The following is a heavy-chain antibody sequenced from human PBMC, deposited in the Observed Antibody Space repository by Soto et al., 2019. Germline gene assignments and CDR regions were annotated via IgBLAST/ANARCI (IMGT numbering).Heavy chain of an antibody. CDR2: IYSGGGT. CDR3: ARGQLVLDY. Sequence: PAGSQSSSCAASAATAISDNMTWVRQATGKGLEWVSVIYSGGGTYYADSVKGRFTISRHNSKNTLYLQMNSLRPDDTAVYYCARGQLVLDYWCQGTLVIVSS. D-gene: IGHD6-13*01. J-gene: IGHJ4*02. CDR1: AATAISDN. V-gene: IGHV3-53*04.